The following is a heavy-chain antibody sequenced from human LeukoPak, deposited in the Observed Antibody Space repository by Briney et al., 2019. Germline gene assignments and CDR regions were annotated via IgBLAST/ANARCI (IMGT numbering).Heavy chain of an antibody. J-gene: IGHJ6*03. Sequence: GASVKVSCKASGYTFTSYDINWVRQATGQGLEWMGWMNPNSGNTGYAQKFQGRVTMTRDTSTSTVYMELSSLRSEDTAVYYCARDSSSLLDYYYYYMDVWGKGTTVTVSS. D-gene: IGHD6-6*01. V-gene: IGHV1-8*02. CDR1: GYTFTSYD. CDR2: MNPNSGNT. CDR3: ARDSSSLLDYYYYYMDV.